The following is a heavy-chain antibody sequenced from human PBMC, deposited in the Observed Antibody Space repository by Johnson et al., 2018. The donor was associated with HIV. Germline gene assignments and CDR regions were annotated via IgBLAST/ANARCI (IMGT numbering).Heavy chain of an antibody. CDR2: ISGDGSSS. J-gene: IGHJ3*02. CDR3: ARAQLLADDAFNN. Sequence: VQLVESGGGVVRPGGSLRLSCAASGFTISTFWMHWVRQVPGKGLMWVSRISGDGSSSSYADSVKGRFNISRDNAKNTMYLQLNSLRVEDTAIYYCARAQLLADDAFNNWGQGTMVTVSS. D-gene: IGHD6-6*01. CDR1: GFTISTFW. V-gene: IGHV3-74*02.